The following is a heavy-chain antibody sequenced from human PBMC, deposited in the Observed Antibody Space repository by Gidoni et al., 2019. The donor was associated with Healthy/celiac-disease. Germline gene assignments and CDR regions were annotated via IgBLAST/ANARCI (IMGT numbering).Heavy chain of an antibody. Sequence: EVQLVESGGGLVKPGGSLRLSCAASGFPFSSYSMNWVRQAPGKGLEWVSSISSSSSYIYYADSVKGRFTISRDNAKNSLYLQMNSLRAEDTAVYYCARVVGATSGRNWFDPWGQGTLVTVSS. CDR1: GFPFSSYS. V-gene: IGHV3-21*01. D-gene: IGHD1-26*01. J-gene: IGHJ5*02. CDR2: ISSSSSYI. CDR3: ARVVGATSGRNWFDP.